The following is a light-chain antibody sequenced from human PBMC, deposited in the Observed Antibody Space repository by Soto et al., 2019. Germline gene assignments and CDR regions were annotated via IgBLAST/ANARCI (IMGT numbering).Light chain of an antibody. J-gene: IGKJ1*01. CDR2: DAS. CDR3: QQYNSFPWT. Sequence: EVVLTQSPATVSLSPGESATLSCRASQNIFSYLAWYQQKPGQAPRLLIYDASKRAAGIPARFSGSGSGTEFTLTISSLQPDDFATYYCQQYNSFPWTFGQGTKVEIK. V-gene: IGKV3-11*01. CDR1: QNIFSY.